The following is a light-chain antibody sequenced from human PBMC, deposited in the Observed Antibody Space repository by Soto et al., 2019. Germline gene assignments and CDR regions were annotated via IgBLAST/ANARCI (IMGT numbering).Light chain of an antibody. V-gene: IGLV2-14*01. CDR2: EVT. CDR1: SSDVGRYNY. CDR3: SSYAIASTPIYV. J-gene: IGLJ1*01. Sequence: QSVLTQPASVSGSPGQSITISCTGTSSDVGRYNYVSWYQHHPGRAPKLIISEVTNRPSGISNRFSGYKSGNTASLTISGLQAEDEADYYCSSYAIASTPIYVFGTGTKVTVL.